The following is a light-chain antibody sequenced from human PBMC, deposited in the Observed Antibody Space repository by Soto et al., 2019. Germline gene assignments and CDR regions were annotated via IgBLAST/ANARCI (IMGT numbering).Light chain of an antibody. CDR3: YSYAGSSIYV. J-gene: IGLJ1*01. CDR1: TSDVGSYSL. V-gene: IGLV2-23*01. CDR2: EDS. Sequence: QSALTQPASVSGSPGQSITMSCTGTTSDVGSYSLLSWYQQHPGKALKLMIYEDSKRPSGVSNRFSGSKSGNTASLTISGLQAEDEADYYCYSYAGSSIYVFGTGTKVTVL.